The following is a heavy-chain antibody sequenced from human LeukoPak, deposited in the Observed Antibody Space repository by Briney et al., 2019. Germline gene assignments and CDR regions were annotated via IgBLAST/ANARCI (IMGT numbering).Heavy chain of an antibody. V-gene: IGHV4-38-2*02. CDR1: GYSISSGYY. CDR2: IYHSGST. CDR3: ARVNFYSYGRFDP. D-gene: IGHD5-18*01. Sequence: SETLSLTCTVSGYSISSGYYWGWIRQPPGKGLEWIGSIYHSGSTYYNPSLKSRVTISVDTSKNQFSLKLSSVTAADTAMYYCARVNFYSYGRFDPWGQGTLVTVSS. J-gene: IGHJ5*02.